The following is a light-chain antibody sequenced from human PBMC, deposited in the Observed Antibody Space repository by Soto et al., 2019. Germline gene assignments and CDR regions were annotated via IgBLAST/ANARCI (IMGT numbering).Light chain of an antibody. CDR2: EVS. CDR1: SSDVASYNY. J-gene: IGLJ2*01. CDR3: TSYTTTTTLNVI. Sequence: QSVLTQPASVSGSPGQSITISCTGTSSDVASYNYVSWYQHHPGKAPKLMIYEVSNRPPGVSNRFSGSKSGNTASLTISGLQAEDEADYYCTSYTTTTTLNVIFGGGTKLTVL. V-gene: IGLV2-14*01.